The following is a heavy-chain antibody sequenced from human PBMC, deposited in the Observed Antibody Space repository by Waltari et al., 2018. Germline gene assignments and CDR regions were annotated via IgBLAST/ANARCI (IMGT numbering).Heavy chain of an antibody. CDR3: AKSGATHY. D-gene: IGHD1-26*01. J-gene: IGHJ4*02. Sequence: QVQLVESGGGVVQPGGSLRLSCAASGFTFSSYGMHWVRQAPGKGLEWVAFIRYDGSNKYYADSVKGRFTISRDNSKNTLYLQMNSLRAEDTAVYYCAKSGATHYWGQGTLVTVSS. V-gene: IGHV3-30*02. CDR2: IRYDGSNK. CDR1: GFTFSSYG.